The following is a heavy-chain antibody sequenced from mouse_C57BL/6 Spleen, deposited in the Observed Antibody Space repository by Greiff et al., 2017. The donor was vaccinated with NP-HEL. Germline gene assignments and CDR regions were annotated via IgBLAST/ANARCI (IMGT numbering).Heavy chain of an antibody. J-gene: IGHJ3*01. CDR3: GSLWFAY. D-gene: IGHD6-2*01. V-gene: IGHV1-82*01. Sequence: QVQLQQSGPELVKPGASVKISCKASGYAFSSSWMNWVKQRPGKGLEWIVRIYPGDGDTNYNRKFKGKATLTADKSSSTAYMQLSSLTSEDSAVYFCGSLWFAYWGQGTLVTVSA. CDR2: IYPGDGDT. CDR1: GYAFSSSW.